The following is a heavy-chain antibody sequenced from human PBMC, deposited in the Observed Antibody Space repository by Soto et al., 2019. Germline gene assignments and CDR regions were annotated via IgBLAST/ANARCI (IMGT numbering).Heavy chain of an antibody. CDR3: ARISARRNDFDV. V-gene: IGHV1-18*01. CDR1: NYLFGAFG. Sequence: QVQLVQSGAEVKNPGASVKVSCQASNYLFGAFGISWVRQAPGQGLEWMGWITPYNGNTHYAEKFQDRVTMTADKSTTTAYMEVRRLTSDGTAVYFCARISARRNDFDVWGQGTVVTVSS. CDR2: ITPYNGNT. J-gene: IGHJ3*01.